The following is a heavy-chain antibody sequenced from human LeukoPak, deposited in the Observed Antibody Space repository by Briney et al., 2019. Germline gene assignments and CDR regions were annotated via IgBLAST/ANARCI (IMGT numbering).Heavy chain of an antibody. V-gene: IGHV3-23*01. CDR1: GFTFSSYA. D-gene: IGHD4-4*01. CDR3: AKAPTYSNYWNWFDP. CDR2: ISGSGGST. Sequence: PGGSLRLSCAASGFTFSSYAMSWVRQAPGKGLEWVSAISGSGGSTYYADSVKGRFTISRDNSKNTLYLQMNSLRAEDTAVYYCAKAPTYSNYWNWFDPWGQGTLVTVSS. J-gene: IGHJ5*02.